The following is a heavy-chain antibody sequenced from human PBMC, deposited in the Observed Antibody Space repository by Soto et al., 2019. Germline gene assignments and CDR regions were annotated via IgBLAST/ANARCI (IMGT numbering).Heavy chain of an antibody. J-gene: IGHJ6*02. CDR2: ISAYNGNT. CDR1: GYTFTSYG. D-gene: IGHD6-6*01. Sequence: ASVKVSCKASGYTFTSYGISWVRQAPGQGLEWMGWISAYNGNTNYAQKLQGRVTMTTDTSTSTAYMELRSLRSDDTAVYYCARDGSSAPFYYYYGMDVWGRGTTGTVSS. CDR3: ARDGSSAPFYYYYGMDV. V-gene: IGHV1-18*01.